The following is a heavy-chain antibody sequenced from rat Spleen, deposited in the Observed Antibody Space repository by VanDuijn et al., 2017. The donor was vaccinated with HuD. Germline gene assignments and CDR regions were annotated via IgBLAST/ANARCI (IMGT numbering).Heavy chain of an antibody. V-gene: IGHV5-31*01. Sequence: EVQLVESGGGLVQPGRSLKLSCVASGFTFNNYWMTWIRQAPGKGLEWVASITNTGGSTYYPDSVKGRFTISSDNAKSTLYLQMNSLRSEDTATYYCAKDRQFGVPSYYVMDAWGQAASVTVSS. CDR2: ITNTGGST. CDR3: AKDRQFGVPSYYVMDA. J-gene: IGHJ4*01. D-gene: IGHD4-3*01. CDR1: GFTFNNYW.